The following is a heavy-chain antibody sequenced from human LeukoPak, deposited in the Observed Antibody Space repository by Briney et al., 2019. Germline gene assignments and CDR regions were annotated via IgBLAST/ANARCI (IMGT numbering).Heavy chain of an antibody. V-gene: IGHV4-4*07. CDR2: IYTSGST. CDR3: ARNLIVGPANAFDI. D-gene: IGHD1-26*01. Sequence: KASETLSLTCTVSGGSISSYYWSWIRQPAGKGLEWIGRIYTSGSTNYNPSLKSRVTMSVDTSKNQFSLKLSSVTAADTAVYYCARNLIVGPANAFDIWGQGTMVTVSS. CDR1: GGSISSYY. J-gene: IGHJ3*02.